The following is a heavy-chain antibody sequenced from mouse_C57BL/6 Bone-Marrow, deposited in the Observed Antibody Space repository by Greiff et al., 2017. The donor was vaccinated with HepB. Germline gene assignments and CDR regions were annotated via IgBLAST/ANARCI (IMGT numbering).Heavy chain of an antibody. Sequence: ESGPGLVKPSQSLSLTCSVTGYSITSGYYWNWIRQFPGNKLEWMGYISYDGSNNYNPSLKNRISITRDTSKNQFFLKLNSVTTEDTATYYCARGAVVAEYYFDYWGQGTTLTVSS. V-gene: IGHV3-6*01. CDR3: ARGAVVAEYYFDY. CDR1: GYSITSGYY. D-gene: IGHD1-1*01. CDR2: ISYDGSN. J-gene: IGHJ2*01.